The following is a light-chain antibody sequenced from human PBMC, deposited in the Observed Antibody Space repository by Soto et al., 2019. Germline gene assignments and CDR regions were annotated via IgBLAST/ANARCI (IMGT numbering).Light chain of an antibody. Sequence: EIVLTQSPGTVSLSPGERATLSCRASQMVSSSNLAWYHQKPGQAPRLLIYGASNRANGIPDRFSGSGSGTFFLLTISRLEPEDFAVYYCQQYGTSPYTFGQGTKLEIK. J-gene: IGKJ2*01. V-gene: IGKV3-20*01. CDR2: GAS. CDR1: QMVSSSN. CDR3: QQYGTSPYT.